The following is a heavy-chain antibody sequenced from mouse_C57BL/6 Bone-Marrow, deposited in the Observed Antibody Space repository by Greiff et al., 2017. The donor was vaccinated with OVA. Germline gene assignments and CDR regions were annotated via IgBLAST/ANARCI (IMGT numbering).Heavy chain of an antibody. CDR1: GYTFTSYW. CDR2: IHPNSGST. V-gene: IGHV1-64*01. CDR3: ARKGTAYYFDY. D-gene: IGHD1-2*01. Sequence: VQLQQPGAELVKPGASVKLSCKASGYTFTSYWMHWVKQRPGQGLEWIGMIHPNSGSTNYNEKFKSKATLTVDKSSSTAYMQLSSLTSEDSAVYYCARKGTAYYFDYWGQGTTLTVPS. J-gene: IGHJ2*01.